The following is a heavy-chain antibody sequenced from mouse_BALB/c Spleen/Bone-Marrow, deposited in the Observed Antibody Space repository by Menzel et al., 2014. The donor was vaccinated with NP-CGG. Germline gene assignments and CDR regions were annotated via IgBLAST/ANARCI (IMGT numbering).Heavy chain of an antibody. Sequence: QVQLQQSGAEPAKPGASVKMSCKASGYTFXSYWMYWIKQRPGQGLEWIGYINPSTGYTEYNQKFKDKATLTADKSSNTAYMQLSSLTSEDSAVYYCARKGYGNYHYYAMDYWGQGTSVTVSS. J-gene: IGHJ4*01. V-gene: IGHV1-7*01. CDR2: INPSTGYT. CDR3: ARKGYGNYHYYAMDY. D-gene: IGHD2-1*01. CDR1: GYTFXSYW.